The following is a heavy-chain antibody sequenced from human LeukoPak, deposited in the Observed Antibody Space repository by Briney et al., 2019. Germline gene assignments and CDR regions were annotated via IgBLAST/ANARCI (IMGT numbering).Heavy chain of an antibody. D-gene: IGHD3-3*01. V-gene: IGHV1-2*02. CDR1: GYSFTGYY. Sequence: GASVKVSCKASGYSFTGYYLHWVRQAPALGLEWMGWINPNSGGTKYAQEFQGRVSMTRDTSINTAYVELNRLRPDDTAVYFCARDYDTIFGVILPFDYWGQGTLVTVSS. J-gene: IGHJ4*02. CDR3: ARDYDTIFGVILPFDY. CDR2: INPNSGGT.